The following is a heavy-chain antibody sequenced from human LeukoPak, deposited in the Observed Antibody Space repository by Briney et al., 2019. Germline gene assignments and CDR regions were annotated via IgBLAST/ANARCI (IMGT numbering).Heavy chain of an antibody. J-gene: IGHJ3*02. V-gene: IGHV4-59*12. D-gene: IGHD6-13*01. CDR1: GGSISSYY. Sequence: SETLSLTCTVSGGSISSYYWSWIRQPPGKGLEWIGYIYYSGSTYYNPSLKSRVTISVDTSKNQFSLKLSSVTAADTAVYYCARVYWGSSPYYAFDIWGQGTMVTVSS. CDR2: IYYSGST. CDR3: ARVYWGSSPYYAFDI.